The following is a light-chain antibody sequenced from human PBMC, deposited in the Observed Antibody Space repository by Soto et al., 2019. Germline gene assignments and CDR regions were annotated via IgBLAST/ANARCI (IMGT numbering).Light chain of an antibody. CDR3: VLYMGYGIWM. V-gene: IGLV8-61*01. Sequence: QTVVTQEPSLSVSPGETVTLTCGLSSGSVTTTYYPSWYQQAPGQTPRALTHTTKIRSSGVPDRFSGSILGDKAALTITGAQADDESDYYCVLYMGYGIWMFGGGTKLTVL. CDR1: SGSVTTTYY. CDR2: TTK. J-gene: IGLJ3*02.